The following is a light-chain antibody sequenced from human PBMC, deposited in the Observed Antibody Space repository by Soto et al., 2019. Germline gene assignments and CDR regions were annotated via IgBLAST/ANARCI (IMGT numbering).Light chain of an antibody. Sequence: EIVMTQSPATLSVSPGERATLSCRASQSVGSNLAWYQQKPGQAPRLLIYGASTRAPGIPARFSGSGSGTELTLTITSLQSEDFAIYFCQQYNNWPPDRTFGQGTKVEIK. CDR2: GAS. CDR1: QSVGSN. CDR3: QQYNNWPPDRT. J-gene: IGKJ1*01. V-gene: IGKV3-15*01.